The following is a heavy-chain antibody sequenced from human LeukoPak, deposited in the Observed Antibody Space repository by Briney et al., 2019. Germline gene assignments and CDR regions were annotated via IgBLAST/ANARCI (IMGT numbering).Heavy chain of an antibody. Sequence: PSETLSLTCTVSGGSISSYYWSWIRQPAGKGLEWIGRIYTSGSTNYNPSLKSRVTMSVDTSKNQFSLKLNSVTAADTAVYYCARESYFRFGAAPYDYWGQGTLVTVSS. V-gene: IGHV4-4*07. D-gene: IGHD3-10*01. J-gene: IGHJ4*02. CDR1: GGSISSYY. CDR3: ARESYFRFGAAPYDY. CDR2: IYTSGST.